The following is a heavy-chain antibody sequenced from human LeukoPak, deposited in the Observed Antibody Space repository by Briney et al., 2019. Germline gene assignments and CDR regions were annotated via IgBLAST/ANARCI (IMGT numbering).Heavy chain of an antibody. CDR1: GVSISSSSYY. CDR3: AGPKKQWNNAFDI. D-gene: IGHD6-19*01. V-gene: IGHV4-39*01. Sequence: SETLSLTCTVSGVSISSSSYYWGWIRQPPGKGLEWIGSIYYSGSTYYNPSLKSRVTISVDTSKNQFSLKLSSVTAADTAVYYCAGPKKQWNNAFDIWGQGTMVTVSS. J-gene: IGHJ3*02. CDR2: IYYSGST.